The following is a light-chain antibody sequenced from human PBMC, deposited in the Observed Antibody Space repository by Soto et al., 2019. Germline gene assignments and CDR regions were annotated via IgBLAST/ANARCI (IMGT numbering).Light chain of an antibody. CDR1: QSISNW. V-gene: IGKV1-5*03. CDR3: QQYVSYSRT. Sequence: DIQMTQSPSTLSASVGDRVTITCRASQSISNWLAWYQQKPGKAPKLLIYKASSLEGGVPSRFSGSGSGTEFTLTISCLQPDDFATYYCQQYVSYSRTFGQGTKVEFK. J-gene: IGKJ1*01. CDR2: KAS.